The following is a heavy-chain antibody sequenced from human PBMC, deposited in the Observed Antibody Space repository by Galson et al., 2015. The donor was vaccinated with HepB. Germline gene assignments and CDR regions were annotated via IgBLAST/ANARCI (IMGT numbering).Heavy chain of an antibody. CDR2: ISWNGGSI. D-gene: IGHD6-13*01. J-gene: IGHJ4*02. CDR1: GFTFDDYA. CDR3: AKVPRGQLVDYFDY. V-gene: IGHV3-9*01. Sequence: SLRLSCAASGFTFDDYAMHWVRQAPGKGLEWVSGISWNGGSIGYADSVKGRFTISRDNAKNSLYLQMNSLRAEDTALYYCAKVPRGQLVDYFDYWGQGTLVTVSS.